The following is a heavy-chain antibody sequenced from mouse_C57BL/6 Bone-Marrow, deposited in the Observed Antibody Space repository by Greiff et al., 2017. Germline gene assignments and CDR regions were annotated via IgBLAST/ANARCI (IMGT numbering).Heavy chain of an antibody. CDR3: TRVNTTVAPYYFDY. CDR1: GYTFTDYE. J-gene: IGHJ2*01. Sequence: VQRVESGAELVRPGASVTLSCKASGYTFTDYEMHWVKQTPVHGLEWIGAIDPETGGTAYNQKFKGKAILTADKSSSTAYMELRSLTSEDSAVYYCTRVNTTVAPYYFDYWGQGTTLTVSS. D-gene: IGHD1-1*01. V-gene: IGHV1-15*01. CDR2: IDPETGGT.